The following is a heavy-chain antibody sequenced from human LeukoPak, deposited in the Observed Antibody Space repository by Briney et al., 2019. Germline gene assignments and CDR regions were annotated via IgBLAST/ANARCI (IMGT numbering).Heavy chain of an antibody. J-gene: IGHJ3*01. CDR3: ARDSGVGACLFCSAFDL. D-gene: IGHD1-26*01. V-gene: IGHV3-21*01. CDR2: ISSSSSYI. Sequence: GGSLRLSCAASGFTFSSYAMSWVRQAPGKGLEWVSSISSSSSYIYYADSVKGRFTISRDNAKDSLYLQMNSLRAEDTAVYYCARDSGVGACLFCSAFDLWGQGTMVTVSS. CDR1: GFTFSSYA.